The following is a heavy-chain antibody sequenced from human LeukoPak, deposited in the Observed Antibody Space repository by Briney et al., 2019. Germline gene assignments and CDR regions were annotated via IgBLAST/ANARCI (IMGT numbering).Heavy chain of an antibody. CDR1: GGSISSGGYY. CDR3: ARDKSDNWNYYFDY. Sequence: SQTLSLTCTVSGGSISSGGYYWSWIRQHPGKGLEWIGCIYYSGSTYYNPSLKSRVTISVDTSKNQFSLKLSSVTAADTAVYYCARDKSDNWNYYFDYWGQGTLVTVSS. D-gene: IGHD1-7*01. CDR2: IYYSGST. J-gene: IGHJ4*02. V-gene: IGHV4-31*03.